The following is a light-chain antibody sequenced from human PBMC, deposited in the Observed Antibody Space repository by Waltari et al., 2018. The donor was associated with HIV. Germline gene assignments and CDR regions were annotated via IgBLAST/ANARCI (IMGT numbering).Light chain of an antibody. CDR3: MQTRQTPPWT. CDR1: QSLLHSNGNHY. J-gene: IGKJ1*01. Sequence: DIVLTQSPLSLPVTPGEPASISCRSSQSLLHSNGNHYLDWYLQKPGQSPQLLIYLGSNRASGVPDRFSGSGSGTDFTLTISRVEAEDVGVYYCMQTRQTPPWTFGQGTKVEIK. V-gene: IGKV2-28*01. CDR2: LGS.